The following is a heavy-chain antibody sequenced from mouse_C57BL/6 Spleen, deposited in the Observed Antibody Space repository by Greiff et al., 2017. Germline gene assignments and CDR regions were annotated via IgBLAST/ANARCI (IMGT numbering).Heavy chain of an antibody. V-gene: IGHV5-6*02. CDR1: GFTFSSYG. CDR3: ARPTVVSPYYAMDY. J-gene: IGHJ4*01. CDR2: ISSGGSYT. Sequence: DVKLQESGGDLVKPGGSLKLSCAASGFTFSSYGMSWVRQTPDKRLEWVATISSGGSYTYYPDSVKGRFTISRDNAKNTLYLQMSSLKSEDTAMYYCARPTVVSPYYAMDYWGQGTSVTVSS. D-gene: IGHD1-1*01.